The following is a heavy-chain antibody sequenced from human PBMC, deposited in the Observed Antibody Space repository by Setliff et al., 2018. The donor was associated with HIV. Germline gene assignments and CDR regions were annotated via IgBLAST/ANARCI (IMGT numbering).Heavy chain of an antibody. CDR1: GGSISSSNW. J-gene: IGHJ4*02. V-gene: IGHV4-4*02. D-gene: IGHD6-13*01. CDR2: IYHSGST. CDR3: ARAGLVQSSSLYSCYFDY. Sequence: SETLSLTCAVSGGSISSSNWWSWVRQPPGKGLEWIGHIYHSGSTNYNPSLKSRVTISVDKSKNQFSLNVNSVTAADTAVYYCARAGLVQSSSLYSCYFDYWGQGALVTVSS.